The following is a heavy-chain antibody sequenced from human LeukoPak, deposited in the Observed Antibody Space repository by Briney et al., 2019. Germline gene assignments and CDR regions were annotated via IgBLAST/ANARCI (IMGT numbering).Heavy chain of an antibody. J-gene: IGHJ4*02. CDR3: ARLRSSSFDY. V-gene: IGHV5-51*01. D-gene: IGHD6-6*01. Sequence: GESLKISCRVSGYAFASYWIGWVRQVPGKGLEWMGIIYPADSETKSSPSFQGQVTFSVDKSINTAYLQWSSLKASDTAMYYCARLRSSSFDYWGQGTLVTVSS. CDR2: IYPADSET. CDR1: GYAFASYW.